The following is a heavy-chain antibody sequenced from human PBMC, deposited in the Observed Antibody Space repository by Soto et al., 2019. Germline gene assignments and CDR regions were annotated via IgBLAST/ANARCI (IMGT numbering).Heavy chain of an antibody. V-gene: IGHV1-3*01. J-gene: IGHJ4*02. CDR1: GYTFTSYP. Sequence: ASVKVSCKASGYTFTSYPMHWVRQAPGQRLEWMGWISAGNGNTRYSQKFQGRVTISSDTSASTAYMELYSLTSEDTAVYYCATGQEDYGDYGALGCWGQGTLVTVSS. CDR2: ISAGNGNT. CDR3: ATGQEDYGDYGALGC. D-gene: IGHD4-17*01.